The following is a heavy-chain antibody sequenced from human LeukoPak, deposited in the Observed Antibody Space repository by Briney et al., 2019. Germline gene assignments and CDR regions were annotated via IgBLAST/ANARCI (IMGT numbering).Heavy chain of an antibody. J-gene: IGHJ6*02. Sequence: GGSLRLSCAASGFTFSSYSMNWVRQAPGKGLEWVSSISSSSSYIYYADSVKGRFTISRDNAKNSLYLQMNSLRAEDTAVYYCARDVGDKYYYYGMDVWGQGTTVTVSS. D-gene: IGHD2-21*01. CDR2: ISSSSSYI. CDR3: ARDVGDKYYYYGMDV. V-gene: IGHV3-21*01. CDR1: GFTFSSYS.